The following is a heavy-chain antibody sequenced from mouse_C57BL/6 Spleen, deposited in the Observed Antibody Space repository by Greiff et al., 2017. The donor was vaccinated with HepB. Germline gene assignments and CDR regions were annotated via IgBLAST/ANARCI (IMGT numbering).Heavy chain of an antibody. CDR3: ASYYGSRSSYYYAMDY. CDR1: GYTFTSYW. D-gene: IGHD1-1*01. CDR2: IYPGSGST. V-gene: IGHV1-55*01. J-gene: IGHJ4*01. Sequence: QVQLQQSGAELVKPGASVKMSCKASGYTFTSYWITWVKQRPGQGLEWIGDIYPGSGSTNYNEKFKSKATLTVDTSSSTAYMQLSSLTSEDSAVYYCASYYGSRSSYYYAMDYWGQGTSVTVSS.